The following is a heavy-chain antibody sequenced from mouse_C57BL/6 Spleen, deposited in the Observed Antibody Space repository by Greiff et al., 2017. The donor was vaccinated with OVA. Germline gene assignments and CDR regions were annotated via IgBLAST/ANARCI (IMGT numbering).Heavy chain of an antibody. CDR2: IYPGDGDT. CDR3: ARGSSGYAGFAY. CDR1: GYAFSSSW. Sequence: VKLMESGPELVKPGASVKISCKASGYAFSSSWMNWVKQRPGKGLEWIGRIYPGDGDTNYNGKFKGKATLTADKSSSTAYMQLSSLTSEDSAVYFCARGSSGYAGFAYWGQGTLVTVSA. D-gene: IGHD3-2*02. J-gene: IGHJ3*01. V-gene: IGHV1-82*01.